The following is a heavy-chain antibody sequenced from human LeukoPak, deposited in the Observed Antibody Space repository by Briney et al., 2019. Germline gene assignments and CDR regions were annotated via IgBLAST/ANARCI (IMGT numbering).Heavy chain of an antibody. CDR1: GFTFDDYA. D-gene: IGHD4-17*01. V-gene: IGHV3-9*01. J-gene: IGHJ4*02. CDR2: ISWNSGNI. Sequence: GGSLRLSCAVSGFTFDDYAMHWVRQAPGKGLEWVSGISWNSGNIGYADSVKGRFTISRDISKNAVYLQMNSLRAEDTAVYYCARDSYGDANFDSWGQGTLVTVSS. CDR3: ARDSYGDANFDS.